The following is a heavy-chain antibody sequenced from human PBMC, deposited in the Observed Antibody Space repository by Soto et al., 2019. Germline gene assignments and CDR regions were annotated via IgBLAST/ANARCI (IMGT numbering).Heavy chain of an antibody. D-gene: IGHD6-13*01. Sequence: QVQLVQSGAEVKKPGASVKVSCKASGYTFTSYGISWVRQAPGQGLEWMGWISAYNGNTNYAQKLQGRVTMTTDTSTSTAYMELRSLRSDDTSVYYCARDGREQQLVRISTYYYYYGMDVWGQGTTVTVSS. CDR1: GYTFTSYG. J-gene: IGHJ6*02. CDR2: ISAYNGNT. CDR3: ARDGREQQLVRISTYYYYYGMDV. V-gene: IGHV1-18*04.